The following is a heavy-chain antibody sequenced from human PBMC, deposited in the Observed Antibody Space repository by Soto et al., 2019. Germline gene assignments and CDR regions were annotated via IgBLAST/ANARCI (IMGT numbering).Heavy chain of an antibody. CDR3: ALGHWDYWFDP. Sequence: QVQLQESGPGLVKPSQTLSLTCTVSDASFSNTDYYWSWLRQPPGKGLEWIGYNWHNGGTYYNPSLKSRVAISLDTSKSQFSLRLNSVTAADTAVYYCALGHWDYWFDPWGQGALVTVSS. J-gene: IGHJ5*02. D-gene: IGHD1-7*01. CDR1: DASFSNTDYY. CDR2: NWHNGGT. V-gene: IGHV4-30-4*01.